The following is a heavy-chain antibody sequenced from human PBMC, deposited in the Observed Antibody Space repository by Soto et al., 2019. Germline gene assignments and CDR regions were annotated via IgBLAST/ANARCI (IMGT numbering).Heavy chain of an antibody. D-gene: IGHD2-8*02. CDR3: ARDYGRALSKGYCVDS. J-gene: IGHJ4*02. V-gene: IGHV3-30-3*01. CDR1: GFRFSDYA. CDR2: ISDDGSNK. Sequence: QVQLVESGGGVVRPGRSLRLSCAASGFRFSDYAIHWVRQAPGKGLEWVTLISDDGSNKYYADSVKGGFTISRDNSKSRLFLQMNSLRVEETAVYYGARDYGRALSKGYCVDSWGRGTLVTVAS.